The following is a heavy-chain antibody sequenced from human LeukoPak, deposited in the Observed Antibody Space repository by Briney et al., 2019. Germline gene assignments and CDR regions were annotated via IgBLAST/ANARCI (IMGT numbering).Heavy chain of an antibody. J-gene: IGHJ6*02. CDR1: GGSFSSYY. D-gene: IGHD3-22*01. CDR2: IYTSGST. V-gene: IGHV4-4*07. CDR3: ARDSGFVGYYGMDV. Sequence: PSETLSLTCAVYGGSFSSYYWSWIRQPAGKGLEWIGRIYTSGSTNYNSSLKSRVTMSVDTSKNQFSLKLSSVTAADTAVYYCARDSGFVGYYGMDVWGQGTTVTVSS.